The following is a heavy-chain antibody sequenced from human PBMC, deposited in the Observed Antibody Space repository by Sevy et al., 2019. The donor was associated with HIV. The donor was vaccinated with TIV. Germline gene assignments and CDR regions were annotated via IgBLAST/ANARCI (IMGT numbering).Heavy chain of an antibody. CDR3: ARVHSSTWPLPPDN. J-gene: IGHJ4*01. CDR1: GFTFSSNW. Sequence: GGSLRLSCVASGFTFSSNWMHWVRQAPGKGLVWVSRINSDGSSTSYADSVKGRFTISRDNAKNTLYLQMNGLRAEDTAVYYGARVHSSTWPLPPDNWGHGTLVTVSS. V-gene: IGHV3-74*01. D-gene: IGHD2-2*01. CDR2: INSDGSST.